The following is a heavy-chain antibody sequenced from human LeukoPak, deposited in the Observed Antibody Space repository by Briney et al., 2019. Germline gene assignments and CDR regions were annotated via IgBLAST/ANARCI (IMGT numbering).Heavy chain of an antibody. Sequence: GGSLRLSCAASGFTFSSYAMSWVRQAPGKGLEWVSSISSSSSYIYYADSMKGRFTISRDNAKNSLYLQMNSLRAEDTAVYYCARERALDGYNPRPFFDYWGQGTLVTVSS. V-gene: IGHV3-21*01. CDR2: ISSSSSYI. CDR1: GFTFSSYA. D-gene: IGHD5-24*01. CDR3: ARERALDGYNPRPFFDY. J-gene: IGHJ4*02.